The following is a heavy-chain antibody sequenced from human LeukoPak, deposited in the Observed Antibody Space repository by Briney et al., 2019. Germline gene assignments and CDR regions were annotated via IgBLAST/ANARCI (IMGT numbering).Heavy chain of an antibody. CDR3: ARAGGYYYYYMDV. CDR2: INSDGSSA. D-gene: IGHD2-15*01. J-gene: IGHJ6*03. V-gene: IGHV3-74*01. CDR1: GFNFSIYW. Sequence: AGGPLRLSCAASGFNFSIYWMHWVRQAPGKGLVWVSRINSDGSSAIYADSVRGRFTFSRDNAKNMLYLQRDSLRAEDTAVYYCARAGGYYYYYMDVWGKGTRVTVYS.